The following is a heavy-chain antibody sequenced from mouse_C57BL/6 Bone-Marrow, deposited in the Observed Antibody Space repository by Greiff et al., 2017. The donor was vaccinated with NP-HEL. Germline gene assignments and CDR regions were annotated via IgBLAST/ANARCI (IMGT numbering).Heavy chain of an antibody. Sequence: EVQLQQSGPGLVKPSQSLSLTCSVTGYSITSGYYWNWIRQFPGNKLEWMGYISYDGSNNYNPSLKNRISITCDTSKNQFFLKLNSVTTEDTATYYCARGLFTGYFDVWGTGTTVTVSS. J-gene: IGHJ1*03. CDR3: ARGLFTGYFDV. V-gene: IGHV3-6*01. CDR2: ISYDGSN. CDR1: GYSITSGYY. D-gene: IGHD2-3*01.